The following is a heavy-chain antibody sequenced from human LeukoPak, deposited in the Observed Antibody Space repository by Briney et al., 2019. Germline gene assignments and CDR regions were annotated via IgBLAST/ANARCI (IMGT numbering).Heavy chain of an antibody. CDR1: GYTFTRYD. CDR2: MNPNSGNT. CDR3: ARVCLRRDGYTGGY. J-gene: IGHJ4*02. V-gene: IGHV1-8*01. D-gene: IGHD5-24*01. Sequence: ASVKVSCKASGYTFTRYDINWVRPAPGQGLEWMGWMNPNSGNTGYAQKFQGRVTMTRNTSISTAYMELSSLRSEDTAVYYCARVCLRRDGYTGGYWGQGTLVTVSS.